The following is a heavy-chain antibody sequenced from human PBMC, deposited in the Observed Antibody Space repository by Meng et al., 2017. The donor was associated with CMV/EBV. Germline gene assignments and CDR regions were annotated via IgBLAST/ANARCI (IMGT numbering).Heavy chain of an antibody. Sequence: GESLKISCKGSGYSFTSYWIGWVRQMPGKGLEWMGIIYPGDSDTRYSPSFQGQVTISADKSISTAYLQWSSLKASDTAMYYCARRGGYCSSTSCYAFGMDVWGQGTTVTVSS. D-gene: IGHD2-2*01. CDR2: IYPGDSDT. CDR1: GYSFTSYW. J-gene: IGHJ6*02. CDR3: ARRGGYCSSTSCYAFGMDV. V-gene: IGHV5-51*01.